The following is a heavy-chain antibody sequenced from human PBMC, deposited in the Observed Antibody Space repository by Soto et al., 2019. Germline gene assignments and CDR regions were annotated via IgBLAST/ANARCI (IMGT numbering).Heavy chain of an antibody. Sequence: SVKVSCKTSGYTFTSYFITWVRQAPGHGLEWMGWISPYNGNSNYAQMLQGRVTMTTDSSTSTGYLELRSLRSDDTAVYYCARQNYYSGMDVWGQGTTVTVSS. CDR2: ISPYNGNS. J-gene: IGHJ6*02. D-gene: IGHD3-10*01. V-gene: IGHV1-18*01. CDR1: GYTFTSYF. CDR3: ARQNYYSGMDV.